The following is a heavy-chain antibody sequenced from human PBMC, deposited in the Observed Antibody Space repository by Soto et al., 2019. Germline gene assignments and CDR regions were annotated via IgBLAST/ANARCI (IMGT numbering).Heavy chain of an antibody. J-gene: IGHJ6*03. D-gene: IGHD6-13*01. CDR2: IYPGDSDT. CDR3: ARRIAAGAYYMDV. Sequence: GESQTISCKGPGYSFTSYWIGWVRQMPGKGLDWMGIIYPGDSDTRYSPSFQGQVTISADKSISTAYLQWSSLKASDTAMYYCARRIAAGAYYMDVWGKGTTVTVSS. CDR1: GYSFTSYW. V-gene: IGHV5-51*01.